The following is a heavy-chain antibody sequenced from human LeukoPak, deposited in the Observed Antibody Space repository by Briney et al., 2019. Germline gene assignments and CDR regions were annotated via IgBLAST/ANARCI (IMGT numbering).Heavy chain of an antibody. Sequence: SVMGSCKDSGGTFSSYANSWVRKAPGQGLEWMGGVIPIFGTANYAQKFQGRVTITTDESTSTAYMQLSSLRSEDTAVYYCARSESYYYDSSGYLSGHYFDYWGQGTLVAVSS. V-gene: IGHV1-69*05. D-gene: IGHD3-22*01. J-gene: IGHJ4*02. CDR1: GGTFSSYA. CDR2: VIPIFGTA. CDR3: ARSESYYYDSSGYLSGHYFDY.